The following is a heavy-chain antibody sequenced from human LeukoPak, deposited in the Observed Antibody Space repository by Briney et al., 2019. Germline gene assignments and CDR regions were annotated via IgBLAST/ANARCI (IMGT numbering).Heavy chain of an antibody. J-gene: IGHJ4*02. D-gene: IGHD6-19*01. Sequence: GASVKVSCKASGYTFTSYDINWVRQATGQGLEWMGWMNPNSGNTGYAQKFQGRVTMTRNTSISTAYMELSSLRSEDTAVYYCATAPYSSGWPTRLYYFDYWGQGTLVTVSS. CDR3: ATAPYSSGWPTRLYYFDY. CDR1: GYTFTSYD. V-gene: IGHV1-8*01. CDR2: MNPNSGNT.